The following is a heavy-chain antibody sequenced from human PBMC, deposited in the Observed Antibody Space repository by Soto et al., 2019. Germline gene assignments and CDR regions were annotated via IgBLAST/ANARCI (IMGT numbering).Heavy chain of an antibody. Sequence: GGSLRLSCAASGFTFSSYAMSWVRQAPGKGLEWVSAISGSGGSTYYADSVKGRFTISRDNSKNTLYLQMNSLRAEDTAVYYCAKGYSSSWYGPIYYFDYWGQGTLGTVSS. CDR1: GFTFSSYA. CDR3: AKGYSSSWYGPIYYFDY. V-gene: IGHV3-23*01. CDR2: ISGSGGST. J-gene: IGHJ4*02. D-gene: IGHD6-13*01.